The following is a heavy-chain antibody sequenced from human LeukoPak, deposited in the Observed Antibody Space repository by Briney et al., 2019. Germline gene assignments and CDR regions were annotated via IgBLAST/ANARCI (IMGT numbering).Heavy chain of an antibody. CDR3: ARVSPPSKGRNSYGCDY. CDR2: ISAYNGNT. J-gene: IGHJ4*02. Sequence: ASVKVSGKASGYTFTSYGISWERQAPGQGLEWMGWISAYNGNTNYAQKLQGRGTMTTDTSTSTAYMELRSLRSDDTAVYYCARVSPPSKGRNSYGCDYWGQGTLVTVSS. D-gene: IGHD5-18*01. V-gene: IGHV1-18*01. CDR1: GYTFTSYG.